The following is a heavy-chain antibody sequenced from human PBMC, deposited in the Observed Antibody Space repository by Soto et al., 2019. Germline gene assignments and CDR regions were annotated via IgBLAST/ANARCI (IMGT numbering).Heavy chain of an antibody. CDR3: ANTQHFNRYYTGFDS. CDR2: VSGGGVST. CDR1: GFSYAGYS. V-gene: IGHV3-23*01. Sequence: GGSLRLSCIVSGFSYAGYSFAWVRQAPGKGLEWVAAVSGGGVSTYYADSLKGRFSVSRDKSGNMIYLQMNSLTAGDTAVYYCANTQHFNRYYTGFDSWGRLTRVTVYS. D-gene: IGHD3-3*01. J-gene: IGHJ4*02.